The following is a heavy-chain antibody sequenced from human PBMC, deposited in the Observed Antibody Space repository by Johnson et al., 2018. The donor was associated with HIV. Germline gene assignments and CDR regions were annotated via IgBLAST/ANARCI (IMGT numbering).Heavy chain of an antibody. Sequence: QVQLVESGGGVVQPGTSLRLSCAASGFTFSSYAMHWVRQAPGKGLEWVAVISYDGSNKYYTDSVKGRFTISRDNSKNTLYLQMNSLETEDTAVYYCTTYYGWAFDIWGQGTMFSVSS. D-gene: IGHD3-10*01. CDR1: GFTFSSYA. CDR3: TTYYGWAFDI. J-gene: IGHJ3*02. CDR2: ISYDGSNK. V-gene: IGHV3-30*04.